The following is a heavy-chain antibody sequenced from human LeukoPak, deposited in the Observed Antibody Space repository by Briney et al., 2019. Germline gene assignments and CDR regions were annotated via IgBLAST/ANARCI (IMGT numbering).Heavy chain of an antibody. CDR3: ARVRYCSSTSCSYLDY. CDR2: IYYSGST. Sequence: PSETLSLTCTVSGGSISSYYWSWIRQPPGKGPEWIGYIYYSGSTNYNPSLKSRVTISVDTSKNQFSLKLSSVTAADTAVYYCARVRYCSSTSCSYLDYWGQGTLVTVSS. CDR1: GGSISSYY. V-gene: IGHV4-59*01. J-gene: IGHJ4*02. D-gene: IGHD2-2*01.